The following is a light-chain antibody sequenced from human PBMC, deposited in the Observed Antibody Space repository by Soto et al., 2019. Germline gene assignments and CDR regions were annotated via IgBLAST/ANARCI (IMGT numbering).Light chain of an antibody. V-gene: IGLV1-44*01. J-gene: IGLJ2*01. Sequence: QSALTQPPSASGTPGQRVTISCSGSSSNIGSYTVNWYQLLPGTAPKLLIYNNNHRPSGVPDRFSGSKSGTSASLAISGLQSEDEADHYCAAWDDSLNGRLFGGGTKVTVL. CDR3: AAWDDSLNGRL. CDR2: NNN. CDR1: SSNIGSYT.